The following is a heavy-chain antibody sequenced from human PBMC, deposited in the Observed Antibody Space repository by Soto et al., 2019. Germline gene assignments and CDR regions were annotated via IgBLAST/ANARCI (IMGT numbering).Heavy chain of an antibody. CDR2: IYFNGNT. CDR3: ASVTFGGIVLAH. J-gene: IGHJ4*02. D-gene: IGHD3-16*01. V-gene: IGHV4-59*01. CDR1: AASFSKYY. Sequence: SETLSLTCTVSAASFSKYYWTWIRQPPGKGLEWIGYIYFNGNTKYNPSLEGRLTISIDTSKKEFSLKPTSVTAADAAVYYCASVTFGGIVLAHWGQGTLVTVSS.